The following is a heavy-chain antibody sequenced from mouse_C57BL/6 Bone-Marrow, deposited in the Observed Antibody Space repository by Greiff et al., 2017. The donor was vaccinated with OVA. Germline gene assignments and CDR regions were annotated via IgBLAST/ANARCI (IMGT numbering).Heavy chain of an antibody. CDR2: IWRGGST. CDR1: GFSLTSYG. D-gene: IGHD2-5*01. Sequence: VQLVESGPGLVQPSQSLSITCTVSGFSLTSYGVHWVRQSPGKGLEWLGVIWRGGSTDYNAAFMSRLSITKDNSKSQVFFKMNSLQADDTAIYYCATQNYSNFYAMDYWGQGTSVTVSS. CDR3: ATQNYSNFYAMDY. V-gene: IGHV2-5*01. J-gene: IGHJ4*01.